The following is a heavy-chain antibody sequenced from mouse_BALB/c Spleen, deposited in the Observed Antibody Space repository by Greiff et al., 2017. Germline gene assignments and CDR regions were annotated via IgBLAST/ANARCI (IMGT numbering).Heavy chain of an antibody. Sequence: EVKLVESGGGLVKPGGSPKLSCAASGFTFSDYYMYWFRQTPEKRLEWVATISDGGSYTYYPDSVKGRFTISRDNAKNNLYLQMSSLKSEDTAMYYCASYYGAYWGQGTLVTVSA. CDR2: ISDGGSYT. CDR3: ASYYGAY. D-gene: IGHD1-1*01. CDR1: GFTFSDYY. V-gene: IGHV5-4*02. J-gene: IGHJ3*01.